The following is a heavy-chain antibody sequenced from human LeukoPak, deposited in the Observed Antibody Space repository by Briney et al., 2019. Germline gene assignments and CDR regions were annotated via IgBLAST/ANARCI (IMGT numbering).Heavy chain of an antibody. Sequence: GGSLRLSCAASGFTFSNAWMSWVRQAPGKGLEWVGRIKSKTDGGTTDYAAPVKGRFTISRDDSKNTLYLQMNSLKTEDTAVYYCTASFARGPLQYGMDVWGQGTTVTVSS. CDR1: GFTFSNAW. V-gene: IGHV3-15*01. CDR2: IKSKTDGGTT. D-gene: IGHD3-10*01. J-gene: IGHJ6*02. CDR3: TASFARGPLQYGMDV.